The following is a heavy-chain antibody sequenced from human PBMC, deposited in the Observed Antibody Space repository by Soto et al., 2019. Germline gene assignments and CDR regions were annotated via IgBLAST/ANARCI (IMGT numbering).Heavy chain of an antibody. CDR1: GFTFSSYS. CDR2: ISYDGSNK. CDR3: ARDFTTDNWFDP. D-gene: IGHD3-22*01. V-gene: IGHV3-30*03. J-gene: IGHJ5*02. Sequence: GGSLRLSCAASGFTFSSYSMNWVRQAPGKGLEWVAVISYDGSNKYYADSVKGRFTISRDNSKNTLYLQMNSLRAEDTAVYYCARDFTTDNWFDPWGQGTLVTVSS.